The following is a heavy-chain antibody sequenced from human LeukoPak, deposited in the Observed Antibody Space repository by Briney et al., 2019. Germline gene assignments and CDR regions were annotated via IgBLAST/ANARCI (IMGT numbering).Heavy chain of an antibody. J-gene: IGHJ3*01. V-gene: IGHV4-4*07. Sequence: SETLFLTCTVSGGSISSDYWTWIRQPAGKGLEWIGRIYISGNAYYNPSLKSRVTMSLDTSKNRFSLNLSSVTAADTAVYYCARAKYTTLPSAFDVWGQGTMVTVSS. CDR2: IYISGNA. CDR3: ARAKYTTLPSAFDV. CDR1: GGSISSDY. D-gene: IGHD1-1*01.